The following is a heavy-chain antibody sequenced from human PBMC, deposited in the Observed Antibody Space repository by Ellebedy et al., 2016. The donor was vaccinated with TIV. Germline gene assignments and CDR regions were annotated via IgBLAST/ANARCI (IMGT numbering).Heavy chain of an antibody. Sequence: GESLKISCAAPGFTFSSFAMHWVRQAPGKGLEWLSVISGGGDSTYHADSVKGRFTITRDNSKNTLYLQMDRLRAEDTAVYYCAKGTSSGFNYDRVGSEYWGQGALVTVSS. D-gene: IGHD3-22*01. V-gene: IGHV3-23*01. J-gene: IGHJ4*02. CDR2: ISGGGDST. CDR3: AKGTSSGFNYDRVGSEY. CDR1: GFTFSSFA.